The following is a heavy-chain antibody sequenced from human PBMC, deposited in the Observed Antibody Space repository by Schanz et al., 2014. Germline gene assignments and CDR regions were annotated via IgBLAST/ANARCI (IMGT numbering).Heavy chain of an antibody. Sequence: EGQLLESGGGLVQPGGSLRLSCAASGFTFSSYGMSWVCQAPGKGLEWVSGISSSGSTYYADSVKGRFTISRDNSKNTLDLQMSSLRAADTAVYYCVKEGTVVSGSPRDYWGQGALVTVSS. J-gene: IGHJ4*02. V-gene: IGHV3-23*01. CDR1: GFTFSSYG. CDR2: ISSSGST. D-gene: IGHD3-10*01. CDR3: VKEGTVVSGSPRDY.